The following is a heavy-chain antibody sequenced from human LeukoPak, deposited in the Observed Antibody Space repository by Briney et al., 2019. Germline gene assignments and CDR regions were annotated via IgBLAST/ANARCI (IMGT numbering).Heavy chain of an antibody. CDR3: AREIRWSEVVFGFGELLGPLGY. V-gene: IGHV3-53*01. Sequence: PGGSLRLSCAASGFTVSTNYMSWVRQAPGKGLERVSVIYSTDSTYYADSVKGRFTISRDNSKNTMFLQMNSLRAEDSAVYYCAREIRWSEVVFGFGELLGPLGYWGQGTLVTVSS. J-gene: IGHJ4*02. CDR1: GFTVSTNY. D-gene: IGHD3-10*01. CDR2: IYSTDST.